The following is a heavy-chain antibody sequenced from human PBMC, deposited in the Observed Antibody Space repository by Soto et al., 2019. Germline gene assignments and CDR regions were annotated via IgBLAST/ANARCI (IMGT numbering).Heavy chain of an antibody. CDR3: AAVIRNTRFYFWGTSGRYPRPFWWGLLP. CDR2: IVVGSGNT. D-gene: IGHD2-21*02. Sequence: SVKVSCKASGFTFTSSAVQWVRQARGQRLEWIGWIVVGSGNTNYAQKFQERVTITRGMSTSTAYMELSSLRSEDTAVYYCAAVIRNTRFYFWGTSGRYPRPFWWGLLPWGQGTTVTVSS. J-gene: IGHJ6*02. V-gene: IGHV1-58*01. CDR1: GFTFTSSA.